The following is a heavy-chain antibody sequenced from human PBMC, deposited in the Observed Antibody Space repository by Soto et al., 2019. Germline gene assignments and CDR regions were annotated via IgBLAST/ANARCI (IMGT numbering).Heavy chain of an antibody. V-gene: IGHV1-18*01. Sequence: QVHLVQSGAEVKKPGASVKVSCQGSGYAFTTYGITWVRQAPGQGLEWMGWISAHNGNTNYAQKLQGRVTITADESSTTAYMELTGLSSDDTAVYYCARDKDRLQLGGNYYYILDVWGQGTTVTVSS. CDR2: ISAHNGNT. CDR3: ARDKDRLQLGGNYYYILDV. J-gene: IGHJ6*02. CDR1: GYAFTTYG. D-gene: IGHD5-12*01.